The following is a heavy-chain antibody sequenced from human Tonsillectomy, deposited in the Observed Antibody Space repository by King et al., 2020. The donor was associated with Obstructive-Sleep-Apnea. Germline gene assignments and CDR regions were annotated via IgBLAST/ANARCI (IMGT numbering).Heavy chain of an antibody. CDR1: GGSISSGGYY. CDR3: ARVWYGWYFDY. CDR2: IYYSGRY. J-gene: IGHJ4*02. V-gene: IGHV4-31*03. Sequence: QLQESGPGLVKPSQTLSLTCTVSGGSISSGGYYWSWIRQHPGKGLEWIGYIYYSGRYYYNPTLKSRVTISVDSSKNQFSLKLCFVTAADTAVYYCARVWYGWYFDYWGQGTLVTVSS. D-gene: IGHD4-17*01.